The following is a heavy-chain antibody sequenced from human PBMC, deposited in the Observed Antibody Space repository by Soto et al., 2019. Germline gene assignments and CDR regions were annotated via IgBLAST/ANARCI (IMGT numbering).Heavy chain of an antibody. J-gene: IGHJ4*02. Sequence: QVQLVESGGGVVQPGRSLRLSCAASGFTFSDYGMHWVRQAPGKGLKWVAVLSYEGGQKYYADSVKGRFTISRDNSKNTLYLQMNSLRPEDTATYYCTPSVGEDGHDYWGQGALVTVSS. CDR3: TPSVGEDGHDY. CDR2: LSYEGGQK. D-gene: IGHD3-16*01. CDR1: GFTFSDYG. V-gene: IGHV3-30*03.